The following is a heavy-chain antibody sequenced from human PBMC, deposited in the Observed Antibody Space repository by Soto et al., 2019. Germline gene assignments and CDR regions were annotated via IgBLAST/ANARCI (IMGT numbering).Heavy chain of an antibody. CDR3: ARDTYSGYDFGL. Sequence: LSLTCAVSGGSISSSNWWSWVRQPPGKGLEWIGEIYHSGSTNYNPSLKSRVTISVDKSKNQFSLQLTSVTAADTAVYYCARDTYSGYDFGLWGQGTLVTVSS. D-gene: IGHD5-12*01. CDR1: GGSISSSNW. J-gene: IGHJ5*02. CDR2: IYHSGST. V-gene: IGHV4-4*02.